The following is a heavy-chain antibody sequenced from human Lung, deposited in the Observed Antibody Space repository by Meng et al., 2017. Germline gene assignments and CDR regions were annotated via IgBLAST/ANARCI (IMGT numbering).Heavy chain of an antibody. D-gene: IGHD4-11*01. CDR1: GGSFSDYY. J-gene: IGHJ4*02. CDR2: INHSGST. Sequence: VLLQQWGAGSLKPSETLSLPCVVSGGSFSDYYWSWIRQPPGKGLEWIGEINHSGSTNYNPSLESRATISVDTSQNNLSLKLSSVTAADSAVYYCARGPTTMAHDFDYWGQGTLVTVSS. V-gene: IGHV4-34*01. CDR3: ARGPTTMAHDFDY.